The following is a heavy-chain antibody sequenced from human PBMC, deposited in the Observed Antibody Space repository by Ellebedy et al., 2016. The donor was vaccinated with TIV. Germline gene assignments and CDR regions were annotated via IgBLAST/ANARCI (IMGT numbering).Heavy chain of an antibody. Sequence: PGGSLRLSCAASGFTFNSYAMHWVRQAPGKGLEWVAVISYDGNSKHYADSVKGRFTISRDNSMTTLYLEMNSLRAEDTAVYYCARDLDKSSGWYGGAAYWGQGTLVTVSS. CDR2: ISYDGNSK. CDR3: ARDLDKSSGWYGGAAY. D-gene: IGHD6-19*01. J-gene: IGHJ4*03. V-gene: IGHV3-30-3*01. CDR1: GFTFNSYA.